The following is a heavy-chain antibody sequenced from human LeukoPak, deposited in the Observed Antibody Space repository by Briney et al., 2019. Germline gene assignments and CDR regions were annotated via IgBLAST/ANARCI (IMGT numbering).Heavy chain of an antibody. D-gene: IGHD3-9*01. CDR1: GGSISSSSYY. Sequence: SETLSLTFTVSGGSISSSSYYWGWIRQPPGKGLEGIGSIYYSGSTYYNPSLKSRVTISVDTSKNQFSLKLSSVTAADTAVYYCARIRYFDWLLSWGQGTLVTVSS. CDR3: ARIRYFDWLLS. V-gene: IGHV4-39*01. CDR2: IYYSGST. J-gene: IGHJ4*02.